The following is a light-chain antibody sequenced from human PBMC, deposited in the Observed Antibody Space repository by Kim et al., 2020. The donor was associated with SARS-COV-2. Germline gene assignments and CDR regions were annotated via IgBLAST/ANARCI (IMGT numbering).Light chain of an antibody. Sequence: DIQMTQSPSSLSASVGDRVTLTCRASQSIANYLNWYQQKPGKAPKLLIYATSTLQSGVPSRFSGSGSGTDFILTISSLQPEDFATYYCQQSDSTPYTFGQETKLEIK. CDR3: QQSDSTPYT. CDR1: QSIANY. CDR2: ATS. J-gene: IGKJ2*01. V-gene: IGKV1-39*01.